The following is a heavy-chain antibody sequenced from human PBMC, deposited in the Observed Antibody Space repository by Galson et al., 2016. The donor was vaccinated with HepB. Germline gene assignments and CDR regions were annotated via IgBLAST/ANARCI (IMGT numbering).Heavy chain of an antibody. J-gene: IGHJ2*01. CDR2: IRSKAYGGTT. CDR3: TRDPILKTFWYFDL. V-gene: IGHV3-49*03. Sequence: SLRLSCAGSGFTFGDCSVTWFRQAPGKGLEWVGFIRSKAYGGTTEYAASVKGRFTISRDDSKSIAYLQMNSLKTGDTAVYHCTRDPILKTFWYFDLWGRGTLVTVSS. CDR1: GFTFGDCS.